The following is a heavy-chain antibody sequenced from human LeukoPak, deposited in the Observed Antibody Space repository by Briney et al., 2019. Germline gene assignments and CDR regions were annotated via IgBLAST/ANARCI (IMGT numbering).Heavy chain of an antibody. Sequence: GGSLRLSCAASGFTFSSYGMHWVRQAPGKGLEWVAFIRYDGSSKYYADSVKGRFTISRDNSKNTLYLQMNSLRAEDTAVYYCAKGTAYSSSWSDYWGQGTLVTVSS. CDR1: GFTFSSYG. CDR3: AKGTAYSSSWSDY. V-gene: IGHV3-30*02. D-gene: IGHD6-13*01. J-gene: IGHJ4*02. CDR2: IRYDGSSK.